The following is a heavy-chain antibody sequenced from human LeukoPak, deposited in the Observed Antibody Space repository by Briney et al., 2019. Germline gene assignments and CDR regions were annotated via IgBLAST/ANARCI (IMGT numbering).Heavy chain of an antibody. Sequence: ASVKVSCKASGYTFISYYMHWVRQAPGQGLEWMGIINPSGGSTSYAQKFQGRVTMTRDTSTSTVYMELSSLRSDDTAVYYCARSDSSSEFDYWGQGTLVTVSS. V-gene: IGHV1-46*01. CDR1: GYTFISYY. D-gene: IGHD6-6*01. CDR3: ARSDSSSEFDY. CDR2: INPSGGST. J-gene: IGHJ4*02.